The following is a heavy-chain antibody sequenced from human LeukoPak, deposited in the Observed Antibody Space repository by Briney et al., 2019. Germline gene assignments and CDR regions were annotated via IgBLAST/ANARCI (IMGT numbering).Heavy chain of an antibody. D-gene: IGHD1-26*01. CDR3: AKAGWSWYFDY. J-gene: IGHJ4*02. CDR1: GFTVSSNY. CDR2: IYSGGST. Sequence: GGSLRLSCAASGFTVSSNYMSWVRQAPGKGLEWVSIIYSGGSTYYADSVKGRFTISRDNSKNTLYLQMSSLRAEDTAIYYCAKAGWSWYFDYWGQGTLVTVSS. V-gene: IGHV3-53*01.